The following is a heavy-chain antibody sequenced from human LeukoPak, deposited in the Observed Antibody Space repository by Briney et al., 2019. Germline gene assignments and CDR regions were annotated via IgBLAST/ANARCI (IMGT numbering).Heavy chain of an antibody. J-gene: IGHJ4*02. V-gene: IGHV1-69*05. CDR1: GGTFSSYA. Sequence: GASVKVSCKASGGTFSSYAISWVRQAPGQGLEWMGGIIPIFGTANYAQKFQGRVTITTDESTSTAYMELSSLRSEDTAVYYCARAITMVRGVGGGYWGQGTLVTVSS. CDR3: ARAITMVRGVGGGY. D-gene: IGHD3-10*01. CDR2: IIPIFGTA.